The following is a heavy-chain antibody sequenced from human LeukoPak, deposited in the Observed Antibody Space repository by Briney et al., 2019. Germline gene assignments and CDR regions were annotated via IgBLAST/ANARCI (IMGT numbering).Heavy chain of an antibody. V-gene: IGHV3-48*04. CDR3: ARDSLVHYYDSSGYYGPFDY. Sequence: PGGSLRLSCAASGFTFSSYSMNWVRQAPGKGLEWVPYISSSSSTIYYADSVKGRFTISRDNAKNSLYLQMNSLRAEDTAVYYCARDSLVHYYDSSGYYGPFDYWGQGTLVTVSS. CDR2: ISSSSSTI. D-gene: IGHD3-22*01. J-gene: IGHJ4*02. CDR1: GFTFSSYS.